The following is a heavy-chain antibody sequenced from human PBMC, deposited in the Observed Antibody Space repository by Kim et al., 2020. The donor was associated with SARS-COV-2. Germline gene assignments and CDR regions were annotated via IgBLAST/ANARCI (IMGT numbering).Heavy chain of an antibody. Sequence: YHPSLKSRVTISVDTSKNQFSLKLSSVTAADTAVYYCARVGYGWANAFDIWGQGTMVTVSS. V-gene: IGHV4-39*07. D-gene: IGHD2-8*02. J-gene: IGHJ3*02. CDR3: ARVGYGWANAFDI.